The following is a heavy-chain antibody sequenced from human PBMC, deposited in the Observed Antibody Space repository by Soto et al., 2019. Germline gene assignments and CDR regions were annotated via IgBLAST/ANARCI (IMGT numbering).Heavy chain of an antibody. CDR1: GGSISSYY. Sequence: SETLCLTYTVSGGSISSYYWSWIRQPPGKGLEWIGYIYYSGSTNYKPSLKSRVTISVDTSKNQFSLKLSSVTAADTAVYYCAIQPRTPSNYYGMDVWCKCPTVT. CDR2: IYYSGST. CDR3: AIQPRTPSNYYGMDV. J-gene: IGHJ6*04. V-gene: IGHV4-59*01. D-gene: IGHD5-18*01.